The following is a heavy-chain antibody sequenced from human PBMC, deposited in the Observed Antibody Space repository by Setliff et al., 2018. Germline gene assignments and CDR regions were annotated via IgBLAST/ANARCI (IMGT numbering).Heavy chain of an antibody. Sequence: GGSLRLSCAASGFAFSSYWRNWVRQAPGKGLEWVATINQDGSGKYYVDSVKGRFTVARDNAHNSLSLQMNNLRDEDTAVYYCVRGLHYLPVGDYWGQGTVVTVSS. CDR2: INQDGSGK. CDR1: GFAFSSYW. V-gene: IGHV3-7*01. J-gene: IGHJ4*02. CDR3: VRGLHYLPVGDY. D-gene: IGHD2-21*01.